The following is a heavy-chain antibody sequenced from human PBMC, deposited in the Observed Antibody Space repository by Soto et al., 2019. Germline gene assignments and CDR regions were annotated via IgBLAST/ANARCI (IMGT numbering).Heavy chain of an antibody. Sequence: GGSLRLSCAASGFTFSSYAMSWVRQAPGKGLEWVSAISGSGGSTYYADSVKGRFTISRDNSKNTLYLQMNSLRAEDTAVYYCAKGDELYDFWSVPRGYYGMDVWGQGTTVTVSS. CDR1: GFTFSSYA. D-gene: IGHD3-3*01. CDR3: AKGDELYDFWSVPRGYYGMDV. J-gene: IGHJ6*02. V-gene: IGHV3-23*01. CDR2: ISGSGGST.